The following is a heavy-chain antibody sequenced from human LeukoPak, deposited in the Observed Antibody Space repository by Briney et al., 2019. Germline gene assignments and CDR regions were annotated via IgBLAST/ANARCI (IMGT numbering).Heavy chain of an antibody. V-gene: IGHV4-61*02. Sequence: SETLSLTCTVSGGSISSGSYYWSWIRQPAGKGLEWIGRIYTSGGTNYNPSLKSRVTISVDTSKNQFSLKLSSVTAADTAVYYCAGMSAGYSSGWYLGYYFDYWGQGTLVTVSS. CDR1: GGSISSGSYY. J-gene: IGHJ4*02. CDR2: IYTSGGT. D-gene: IGHD6-19*01. CDR3: AGMSAGYSSGWYLGYYFDY.